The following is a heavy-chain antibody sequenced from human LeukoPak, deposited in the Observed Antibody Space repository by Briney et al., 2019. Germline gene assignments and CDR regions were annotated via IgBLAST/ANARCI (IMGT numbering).Heavy chain of an antibody. CDR2: ISGSGGST. D-gene: IGHD6-13*01. CDR3: AKDTSRGIAAAGSFDY. V-gene: IGHV3-23*01. Sequence: GGSLRLSCAASGFTFSSYAMSWVRQAPGKGLEWVSAISGSGGSTYYADSVKGRFTISRDNSKNTLYLQMNSLRAEDTAVYYCAKDTSRGIAAAGSFDYWGQGTLVTVSS. J-gene: IGHJ4*02. CDR1: GFTFSSYA.